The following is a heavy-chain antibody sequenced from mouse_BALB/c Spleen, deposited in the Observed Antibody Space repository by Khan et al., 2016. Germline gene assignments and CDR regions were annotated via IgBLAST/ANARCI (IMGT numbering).Heavy chain of an antibody. CDR1: GYTFTSYV. Sequence: VQLKESGPELVKPGASVKMSCKASGYTFTSYVMHWVKQKPGQGLEWIGYINPYNDGTKYNEKFKGKATLTSDKSSSTAYLELSSLTSEDSAVEYCAREGFAYWGQGTLVTVSA. CDR3: AREGFAY. V-gene: IGHV1S136*01. CDR2: INPYNDGT. J-gene: IGHJ3*01.